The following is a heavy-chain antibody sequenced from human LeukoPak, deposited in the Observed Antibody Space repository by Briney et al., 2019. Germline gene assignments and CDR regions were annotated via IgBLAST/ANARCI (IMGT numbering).Heavy chain of an antibody. CDR3: ARVMYYYDSSGYYYVPYYYYYYGMDV. J-gene: IGHJ6*02. CDR2: IKQDGSEK. V-gene: IGHV3-7*01. CDR1: GFTFSSYW. D-gene: IGHD3-22*01. Sequence: PGGSLRLSCAASGFTFSSYWMSWVRQARGKGLEWVANIKQDGSEKYYVDSVKGRFTISRDNAKNSLYLQMNSLRAEDTAVYYCARVMYYYDSSGYYYVPYYYYYYGMDVWGQGTTVTVSS.